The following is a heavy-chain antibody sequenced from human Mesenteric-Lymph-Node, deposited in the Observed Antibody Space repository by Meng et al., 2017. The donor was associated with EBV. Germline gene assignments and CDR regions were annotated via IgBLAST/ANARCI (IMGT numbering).Heavy chain of an antibody. J-gene: IGHJ5*02. V-gene: IGHV1-18*01. Sequence: QVQLVQSGPEVKKPGASVKVSCKTSGYTFTSYGITWVRQAPGQGLEWMGWINVYKANIHYAQKLQDRVTMTTDTSTSTAYMELRSLRSDDTAVYYCARVPIMGSTWFDPWGQGTLVTVAS. D-gene: IGHD3-10*01. CDR2: INVYKANI. CDR3: ARVPIMGSTWFDP. CDR1: GYTFTSYG.